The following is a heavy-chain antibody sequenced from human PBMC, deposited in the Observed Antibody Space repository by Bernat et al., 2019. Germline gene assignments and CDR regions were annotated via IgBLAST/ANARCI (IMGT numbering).Heavy chain of an antibody. CDR1: GFTFSSYG. Sequence: QVQLVESGGGVVQPGRSLRLSCAASGFTFSSYGMLWVRQAPGKGLEWVAVIWYDGSNKYYADSVKGRFTISRDNSKNTLYLQMNSLRAEDTAVYYCARDATEPAGYFDYWGQGTLVTVSS. CDR2: IWYDGSNK. J-gene: IGHJ4*02. D-gene: IGHD2-2*01. CDR3: ARDATEPAGYFDY. V-gene: IGHV3-33*01.